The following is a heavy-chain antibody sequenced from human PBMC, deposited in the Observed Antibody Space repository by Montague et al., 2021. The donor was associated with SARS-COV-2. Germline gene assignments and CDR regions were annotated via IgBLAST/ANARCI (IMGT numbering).Heavy chain of an antibody. Sequence: SETLSLTCAVYGGSFSGYYLNWTRQPPGKGLEWIGEISHSGSTNYNPSPKSRVTIAVDTSKNQVSLKLTSVTAADTAVFYCARSTVTNSPFGFSNKLRSRYNGMDVWGQGTTVTVSS. V-gene: IGHV4-34*01. CDR1: GGSFSGYY. CDR2: ISHSGST. D-gene: IGHD4-17*01. CDR3: ARSTVTNSPFGFSNKLRSRYNGMDV. J-gene: IGHJ6*02.